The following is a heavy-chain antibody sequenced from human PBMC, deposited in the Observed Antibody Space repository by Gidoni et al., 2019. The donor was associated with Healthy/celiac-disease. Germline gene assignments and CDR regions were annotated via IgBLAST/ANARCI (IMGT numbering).Heavy chain of an antibody. CDR3: ARAPTAMVSYGMDV. J-gene: IGHJ6*02. D-gene: IGHD5-18*01. CDR2: IYYSGST. V-gene: IGHV4-59*01. CDR1: GGSISSYY. Sequence: QVQLQESGPGLVKPSEPLSLTCTVSGGSISSYYWSWIRQPPGKGLEWIGYIYYSGSTNYNPSLKSRVTISVDTSKNQFSLKLSSVTAADTAVYYCARAPTAMVSYGMDVWGQGTTVTVSS.